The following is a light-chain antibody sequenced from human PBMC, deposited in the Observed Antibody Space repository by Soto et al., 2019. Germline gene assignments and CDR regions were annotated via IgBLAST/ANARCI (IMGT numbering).Light chain of an antibody. CDR1: QDISYW. CDR2: AAS. V-gene: IGKV1-12*01. J-gene: IGKJ5*01. Sequence: DLQMTQSPSSVSASVGERVTITCRASQDISYWLAWYQQQSGKAPKLLIYAASSLQRGVPSRFSGSGSGTHFTLTISNLQPEDFATYYCQQAHSFPITFGQGTRLEIK. CDR3: QQAHSFPIT.